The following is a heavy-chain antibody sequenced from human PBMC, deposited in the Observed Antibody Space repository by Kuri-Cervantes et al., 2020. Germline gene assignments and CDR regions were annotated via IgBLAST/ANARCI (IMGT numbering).Heavy chain of an antibody. CDR2: IYYSGST. CDR3: ARAQNYYGMDV. Sequence: GSLRLSCTVSGGSISGYYWSWIRQPPGKGLEWIGYIYYSGSTNYNPSLKSRVTISVDTSKNQFSLKLSSVTAADTAVYYCARAQNYYGMDVWGQGTTVTVSS. J-gene: IGHJ6*02. CDR1: GGSISGYY. V-gene: IGHV4-59*01.